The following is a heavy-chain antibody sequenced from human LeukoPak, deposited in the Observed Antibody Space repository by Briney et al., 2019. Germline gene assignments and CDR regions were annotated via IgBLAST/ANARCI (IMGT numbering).Heavy chain of an antibody. Sequence: SETLSLTCTVSGGSISSYYWSWIRQPPGKGLEWIGYIYYSGSTNYNPSLKSRVTISVDTSKNQFSLKLSSVTAADTAVYYCARARRADWFDPWGQGTLVTVSS. CDR1: GGSISSYY. CDR2: IYYSGST. J-gene: IGHJ5*02. V-gene: IGHV4-59*08. CDR3: ARARRADWFDP.